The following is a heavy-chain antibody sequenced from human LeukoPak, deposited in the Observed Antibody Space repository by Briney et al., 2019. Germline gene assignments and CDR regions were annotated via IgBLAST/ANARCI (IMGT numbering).Heavy chain of an antibody. CDR2: INTDGSST. Sequence: GGSLRLSCAASGFTFTNYWMSWVRQAPGKGLVWVSRINTDGSSTSYADSVKGRFTISRDNAKNTLYLQMNSLRAEDTAVYYCARSNYDFWSGSPAFSYYMDVWGKGTTVTVSS. V-gene: IGHV3-74*01. CDR3: ARSNYDFWSGSPAFSYYMDV. D-gene: IGHD3-3*01. J-gene: IGHJ6*03. CDR1: GFTFTNYW.